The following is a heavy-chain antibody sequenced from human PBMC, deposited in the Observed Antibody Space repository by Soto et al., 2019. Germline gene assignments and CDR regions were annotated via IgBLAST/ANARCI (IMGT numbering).Heavy chain of an antibody. V-gene: IGHV4-30-2*01. J-gene: IGHJ4*02. Sequence: TLSLNCVVTGDSIGSGACSWSWIWQPQGKGQELIGYIYHSGSTYYNPSLKSRVTISVYRSKNQFSLKLSSVTVAYTSVYYCVISQTAVTYFYSWAQENLLTISS. D-gene: IGHD2-21*02. CDR2: IYHSGST. CDR1: GDSIGSGACS. CDR3: VISQTAVTYFYS.